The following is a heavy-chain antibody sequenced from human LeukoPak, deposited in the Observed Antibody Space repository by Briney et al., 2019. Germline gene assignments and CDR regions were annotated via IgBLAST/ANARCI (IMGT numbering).Heavy chain of an antibody. CDR2: ISYDGSNK. V-gene: IGHV3-30-3*01. J-gene: IGHJ4*02. CDR1: GFTFSSYA. CDR3: ARGGGVGATNFDY. Sequence: GGSLRLSCAASGFTFSSYAMHWVRQAPGKGLEWVAVISYDGSNKYYADSVKGRFTISRDNSKNTLYLQMNSLRAEDTAVYYCARGGGVGATNFDYWGQGTLVTVSS. D-gene: IGHD1-26*01.